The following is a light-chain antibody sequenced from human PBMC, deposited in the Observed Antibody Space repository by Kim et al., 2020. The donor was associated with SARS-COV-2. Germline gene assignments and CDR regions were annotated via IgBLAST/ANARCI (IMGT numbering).Light chain of an antibody. V-gene: IGKV1-8*01. CDR1: QGISSY. Sequence: ASTGDRVTITCRASQGISSYLAWYQQKPGKAPKLLIYAASTLQSGVPSRFSGSGFGTEFTLTISCLQSEDFATYYCQQYYDYPQTFGQGTKVDIK. J-gene: IGKJ1*01. CDR3: QQYYDYPQT. CDR2: AAS.